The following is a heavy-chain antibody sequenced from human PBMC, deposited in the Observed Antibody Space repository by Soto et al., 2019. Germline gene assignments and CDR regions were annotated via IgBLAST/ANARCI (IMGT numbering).Heavy chain of an antibody. D-gene: IGHD3-22*01. V-gene: IGHV4-39*01. CDR3: ARISSVITTLDYFYY. CDR1: GGSIGGSSYY. CDR2: IYYSGST. J-gene: IGHJ4*02. Sequence: PSETLSLSCTVSGGSIGGSSYYWGWIRQPPGKGLEWIGSIYYSGSTYYNPSLKSRVTISVDTSKNQFSLKLSSVTAADTAVYYCARISSVITTLDYFYYCGQRTLVPVSS.